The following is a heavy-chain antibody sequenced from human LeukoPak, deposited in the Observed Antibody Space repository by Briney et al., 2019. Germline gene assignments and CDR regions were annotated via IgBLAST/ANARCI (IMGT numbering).Heavy chain of an antibody. D-gene: IGHD3-10*02. CDR3: AELGITMIGGV. Sequence: GGSLRLSCAASGFTLSTYSLNWVRQAPGKGLEWVSSISSSSLYIYYADSVKGRFTISRDNAKNSLFLQMNSLRAEDTAVYYCAELGITMIGGVWGKGTTVTISS. CDR1: GFTLSTYS. J-gene: IGHJ6*04. CDR2: ISSSSLYI. V-gene: IGHV3-21*01.